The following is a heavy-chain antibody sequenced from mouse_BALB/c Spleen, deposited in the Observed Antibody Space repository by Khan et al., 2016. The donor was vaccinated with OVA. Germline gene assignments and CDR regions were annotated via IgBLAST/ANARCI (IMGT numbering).Heavy chain of an antibody. Sequence: VQLQQSGPEPVRPGASVKISCKGSGYTFADSGMHWVRQSHAKSLEWIGVISTYYGNIKYNQKFEGRATMTVDKSSSTAYMELDRLTSEDSAVYFCTRDGMSEFAYWGQGTLVTVSA. J-gene: IGHJ3*01. D-gene: IGHD2-3*01. V-gene: IGHV1S137*01. CDR2: ISTYYGNI. CDR3: TRDGMSEFAY. CDR1: GYTFADSG.